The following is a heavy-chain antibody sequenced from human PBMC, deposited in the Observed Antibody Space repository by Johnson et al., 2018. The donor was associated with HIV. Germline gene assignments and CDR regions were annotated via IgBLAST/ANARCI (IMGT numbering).Heavy chain of an antibody. Sequence: QVQLVESGGGLVQPGGSLRLSCAASGFTFSSYAMHWVRQAPGKGLAWVAVISYDGSNKYYADSVKGRFTISRDNSKNTLYLQMNSLRSEDTAVYYCARDQGTAEDDAFDIWGQGTMVTVSS. CDR3: ARDQGTAEDDAFDI. J-gene: IGHJ3*02. V-gene: IGHV3-30*04. CDR2: ISYDGSNK. CDR1: GFTFSSYA. D-gene: IGHD5-18*01.